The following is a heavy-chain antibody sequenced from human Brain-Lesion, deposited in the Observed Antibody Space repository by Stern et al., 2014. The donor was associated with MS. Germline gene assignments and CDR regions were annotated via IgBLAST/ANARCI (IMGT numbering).Heavy chain of an antibody. Sequence: DEQQVASGGGLVQPGGPLRPSCAASGFNSSSYRMHWVRPFPEQGLFWVSQINRDGSDTSYADSVKGRFSISRDNIRNMLYLRMTSLRAEDTAVYYCARGVGDYWGQGARVTVSS. J-gene: IGHJ4*02. V-gene: IGHV3-74*02. D-gene: IGHD3-16*01. CDR1: GFNSSSYR. CDR2: INRDGSDT. CDR3: ARGVGDY.